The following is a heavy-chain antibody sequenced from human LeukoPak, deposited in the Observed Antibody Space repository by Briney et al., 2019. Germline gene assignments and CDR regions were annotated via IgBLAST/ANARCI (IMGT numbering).Heavy chain of an antibody. V-gene: IGHV3-30*04. D-gene: IGHD6-13*01. CDR1: GFTFSSYA. J-gene: IGHJ4*02. Sequence: GGSLRLSCAASGFTFSSYAMHWVRQAPGKGLEWVALISYDVSNKYYADSVKGRFTISRDNSKNTLYLQMNSLRAEDTAVYYCARQSIPRYSSSWYYFDYWGQGTLVTVSS. CDR3: ARQSIPRYSSSWYYFDY. CDR2: ISYDVSNK.